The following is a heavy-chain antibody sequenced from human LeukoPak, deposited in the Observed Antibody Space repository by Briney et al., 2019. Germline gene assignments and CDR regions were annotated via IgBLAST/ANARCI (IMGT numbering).Heavy chain of an antibody. J-gene: IGHJ3*02. D-gene: IGHD3-22*01. CDR3: VRGYYYDSSGYWVRAFDI. V-gene: IGHV4-30-2*01. CDR1: GGPISSGGYS. CDR2: MYHSGTT. Sequence: SETLSLTCAVSGGPISSGGYSWSWIRQPPGKDLEWIGYMYHSGTTHYNPSLKSRVTISVDRSKNQFSLKLSSVTAADTAVYYCVRGYYYDSSGYWVRAFDIWGQGTMVTVSS.